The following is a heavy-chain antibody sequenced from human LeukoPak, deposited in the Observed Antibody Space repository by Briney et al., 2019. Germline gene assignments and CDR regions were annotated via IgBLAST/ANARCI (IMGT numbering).Heavy chain of an antibody. D-gene: IGHD3-10*01. V-gene: IGHV1-2*02. J-gene: IGHJ4*02. Sequence: ASVKVSCKASGYTFTGYYMHWVRQAPGQGLEWMGWINPNSGGTNYAQKFQGRVTMTRDTSISTAYMELSRLRSDDTAVYYCTRAPSMIRGKNPPSLNSWGKGPLVTVS. CDR1: GYTFTGYY. CDR3: TRAPSMIRGKNPPSLNS. CDR2: INPNSGGT.